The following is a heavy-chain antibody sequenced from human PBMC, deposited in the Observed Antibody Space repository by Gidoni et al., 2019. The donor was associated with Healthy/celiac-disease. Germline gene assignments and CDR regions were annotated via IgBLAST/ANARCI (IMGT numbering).Heavy chain of an antibody. J-gene: IGHJ5*02. V-gene: IGHV1-3*01. Sequence: QVQLVQSGAEVKKPGASVKVSCKASGSTFTSYAMHWVRQAPGQRLEWMGWINAGNGNTKYSQKFQGRVTITRDTSANTAYMELSSLRSEDTAVYYCARELLWFRGWFDPWGQGTLVTVSS. CDR1: GSTFTSYA. CDR3: ARELLWFRGWFDP. CDR2: INAGNGNT. D-gene: IGHD3-10*01.